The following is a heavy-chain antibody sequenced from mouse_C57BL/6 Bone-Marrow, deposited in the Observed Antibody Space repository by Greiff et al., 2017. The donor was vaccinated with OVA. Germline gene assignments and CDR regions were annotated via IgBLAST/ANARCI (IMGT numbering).Heavy chain of an antibody. D-gene: IGHD2-2*01. Sequence: VKLMQPGAELVRPGASVKLSCKASGYTFTDYCISWVKQRPGQGLEWIARIYPGSGNTYYNEKFKGKATLTAEKSSSTAYMQLSSLTSDDSAVCCCARSERLREFFDCWGQGTNLTVSS. CDR1: GYTFTDYC. CDR3: ARSERLREFFDC. CDR2: IYPGSGNT. V-gene: IGHV1-76*01. J-gene: IGHJ2*01.